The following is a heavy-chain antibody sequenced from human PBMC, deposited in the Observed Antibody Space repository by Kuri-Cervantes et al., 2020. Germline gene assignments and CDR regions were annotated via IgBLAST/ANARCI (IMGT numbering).Heavy chain of an antibody. V-gene: IGHV3-21*04. CDR1: GFTVSSNY. CDR3: ARSPRYDSSGYRDYFDY. Sequence: GESLKISCAASGFTVSSNYMSWVRQAPGKGLEWVSSISSSSSYIYYADSVKGRFTISRDNAKNSLYLQMNSLRAEDTAVYYCARSPRYDSSGYRDYFDYWGQGTLVTVSS. J-gene: IGHJ4*02. D-gene: IGHD3-22*01. CDR2: ISSSSSYI.